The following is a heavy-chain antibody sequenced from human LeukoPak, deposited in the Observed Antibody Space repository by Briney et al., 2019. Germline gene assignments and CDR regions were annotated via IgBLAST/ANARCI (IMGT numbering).Heavy chain of an antibody. Sequence: ASVKVSFKASGYTSTVYYMHWVRQAPGQGLEWMGWINPNSGGTNYAQKFQGRVTMTRDTSISTAYMELSRLRSDDTAVYYCASGMDTSYEFDYWGQGTLVTVSS. J-gene: IGHJ4*02. D-gene: IGHD5-18*01. V-gene: IGHV1-2*02. CDR2: INPNSGGT. CDR3: ASGMDTSYEFDY. CDR1: GYTSTVYY.